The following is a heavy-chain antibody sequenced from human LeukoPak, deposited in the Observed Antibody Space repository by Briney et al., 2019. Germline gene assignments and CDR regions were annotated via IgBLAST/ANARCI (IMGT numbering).Heavy chain of an antibody. CDR1: GESFSAYF. D-gene: IGHD6-6*01. V-gene: IGHV4-34*01. Sequence: SSETLSLTCAVHGESFSAYFWSWIRHVPGKGPEWIGEIDHRGSSNYNPPLKSRATISVDTSKNHFSLSLTSVSAADTAVYYCATRSSTLAAARCFDDWGQGTVVTVSS. CDR2: IDHRGSS. CDR3: ATRSSTLAAARCFDD. J-gene: IGHJ4*03.